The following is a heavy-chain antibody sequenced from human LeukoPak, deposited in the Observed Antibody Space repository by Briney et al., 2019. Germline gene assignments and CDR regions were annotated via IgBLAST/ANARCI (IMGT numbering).Heavy chain of an antibody. V-gene: IGHV1-2*02. CDR3: ARDYSDYYTFDY. CDR2: INPNSGGT. Sequence: ASVKVSCKASGYTFTGYYMHWVRQAPGQGLEWMGWINPNSGGTNYAQKFQGRVTMTRDTSISTAYMELSRLRSGDTAVYYCARDYSDYYTFDYWGQGTLVTVSS. CDR1: GYTFTGYY. D-gene: IGHD1-26*01. J-gene: IGHJ4*02.